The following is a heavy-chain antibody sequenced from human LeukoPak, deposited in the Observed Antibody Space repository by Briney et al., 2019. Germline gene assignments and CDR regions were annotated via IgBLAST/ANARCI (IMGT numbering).Heavy chain of an antibody. V-gene: IGHV3-30*18. Sequence: GGSLRLSCAASGFTFSSYGMHWVRQAPGKGLEWVAVISYDGSNKYYADSVKGRFTIPRDNSKNTLYLQMNSLRAEDTAVYYCAKDRGIAAAGTLDYWGQGTLVTVSS. CDR2: ISYDGSNK. CDR1: GFTFSSYG. J-gene: IGHJ4*02. D-gene: IGHD6-13*01. CDR3: AKDRGIAAAGTLDY.